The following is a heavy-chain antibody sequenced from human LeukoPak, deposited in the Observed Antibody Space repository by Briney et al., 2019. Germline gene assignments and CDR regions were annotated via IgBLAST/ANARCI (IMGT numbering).Heavy chain of an antibody. CDR2: ISYDGSNK. CDR3: ARVASVVPAANPLGGYDYIDY. D-gene: IGHD2-2*01. CDR1: GFTFSSYA. J-gene: IGHJ4*02. Sequence: PGGSLRLSCAASGFTFSSYAMHWVRQAPGKGLEWVAVISYDGSNKYYADSVKGRFTISRDNSKNTLYLQMNSLRAEDTAVYYCARVASVVPAANPLGGYDYIDYWGQGTLVTVSS. V-gene: IGHV3-30-3*01.